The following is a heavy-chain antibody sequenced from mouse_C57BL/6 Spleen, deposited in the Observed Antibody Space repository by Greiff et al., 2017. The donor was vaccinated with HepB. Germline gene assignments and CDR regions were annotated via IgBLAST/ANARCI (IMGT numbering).Heavy chain of an antibody. J-gene: IGHJ1*03. CDR3: ARKRDYWYFDV. Sequence: EVQLQQSGPELVKPGASVKISCKASGYSFTGYYMNWVKQSPEKSLEWIGEINPSTGGTTYNQKFKAKATLTVDKSSSTAYMQLKSLTSEDSAVYYCARKRDYWYFDVWGTGTTVTVSS. V-gene: IGHV1-42*01. CDR2: INPSTGGT. CDR1: GYSFTGYY.